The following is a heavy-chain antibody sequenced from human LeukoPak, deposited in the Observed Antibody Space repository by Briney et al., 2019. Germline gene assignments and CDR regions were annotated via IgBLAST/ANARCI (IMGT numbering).Heavy chain of an antibody. D-gene: IGHD3-22*01. CDR2: INLNSGGT. V-gene: IGHV1-2*02. CDR3: ARDHSQYYYDSSGYVDY. Sequence: ASVTVSCKPSGYTFTAYYMHWVRQAPGQGLEGMGWINLNSGGTNYAQKFQGRVTMTRDTSISTAYMELSRLRSDDTAVYYCARDHSQYYYDSSGYVDYWGQGTLVTVSS. CDR1: GYTFTAYY. J-gene: IGHJ4*02.